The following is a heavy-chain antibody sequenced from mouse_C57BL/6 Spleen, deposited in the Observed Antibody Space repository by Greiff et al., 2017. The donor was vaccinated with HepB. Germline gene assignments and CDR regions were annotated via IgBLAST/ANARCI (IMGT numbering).Heavy chain of an antibody. CDR2: IDPSDSYT. V-gene: IGHV1-50*01. D-gene: IGHD2-4*01. Sequence: QVQLQQPGAELVKPGASVKLSCKASGYTFTSYWMQWVKQRPGQGLEWIGEIDPSDSYTNYNQKFKGKATLTVDTSSSTAYMQLSSLTSEDSAVYYCARYPYDYDRCWYFDVWGTGTTVTVSS. J-gene: IGHJ1*03. CDR1: GYTFTSYW. CDR3: ARYPYDYDRCWYFDV.